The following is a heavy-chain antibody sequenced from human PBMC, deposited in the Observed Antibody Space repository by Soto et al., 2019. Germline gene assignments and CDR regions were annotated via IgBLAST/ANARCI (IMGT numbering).Heavy chain of an antibody. CDR3: ARCSLVVIPVPGFDP. V-gene: IGHV4-31*03. J-gene: IGHJ5*02. CDR1: GGSISSGVYY. CDR2: IYYNGNT. D-gene: IGHD2-15*01. Sequence: SETLSLTCTVSGGSISSGVYYWSWIRHHPGRGLEWIGYIYYNGNTYYNPSLKSRVTVSVDTSKNQFSLNVRSVTAADTAVYYCARCSLVVIPVPGFDPWGQGTLVTVSS.